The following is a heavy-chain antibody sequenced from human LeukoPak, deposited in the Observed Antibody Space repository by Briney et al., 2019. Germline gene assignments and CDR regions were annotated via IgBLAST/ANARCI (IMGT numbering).Heavy chain of an antibody. CDR3: ARDRSSSYTRDWFDP. Sequence: SETLSLTRTVSVGSLKVYYWSWIRQPAGKGLEWIGRIYISESLNYNPSLKSRVTMSIDTSKNQFSLQLNSVTAADTAVYYCARDRSSSYTRDWFDPWGQGALVTVCS. D-gene: IGHD6-13*01. V-gene: IGHV4-4*07. CDR2: IYISESL. CDR1: VGSLKVYY. J-gene: IGHJ5*02.